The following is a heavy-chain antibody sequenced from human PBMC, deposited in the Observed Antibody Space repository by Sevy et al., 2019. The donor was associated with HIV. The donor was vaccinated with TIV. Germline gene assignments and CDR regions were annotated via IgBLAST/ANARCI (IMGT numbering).Heavy chain of an antibody. CDR2: ISYDGSNK. V-gene: IGHV3-30*18. CDR1: GFTFSSYG. J-gene: IGHJ3*02. CDR3: AKLRGDLIPAEAFDI. D-gene: IGHD4-17*01. Sequence: GGSLRLSCAASGFTFSSYGMHWVRQAPGKGLEWVAVISYDGSNKYYADSVKGRFTISRDNSKNTLYLQMNSLRAEDTAVYYCAKLRGDLIPAEAFDIWGQGTMVTVSS.